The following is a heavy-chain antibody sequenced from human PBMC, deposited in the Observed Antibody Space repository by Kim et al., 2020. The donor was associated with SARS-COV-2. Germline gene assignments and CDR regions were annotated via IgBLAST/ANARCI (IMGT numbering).Heavy chain of an antibody. CDR2: ISGSGGST. D-gene: IGHD2-2*02. Sequence: GGSLRLSCAASGFTFSSYSLTWVRQAPGQGLEWVSAISGSGGSTYYADSVEGRFTISRDNSRKTLSLQMNSLRAEDTAVYYCARYPSRFFDYWGQGTLVTVSS. V-gene: IGHV3-23*01. CDR3: ARYPSRFFDY. J-gene: IGHJ4*02. CDR1: GFTFSSYS.